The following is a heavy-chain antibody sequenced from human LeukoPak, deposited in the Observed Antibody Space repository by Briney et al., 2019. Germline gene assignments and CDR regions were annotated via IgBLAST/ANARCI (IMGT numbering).Heavy chain of an antibody. CDR1: GFTFSSYA. V-gene: IGHV3-23*01. CDR2: ISGSGGST. J-gene: IGHJ4*02. D-gene: IGHD2-2*01. CDR3: AKVLSLPAADFDY. Sequence: PGGSLTLSCAASGFTFSSYAMSWVRHAPGKGLEGVSAISGSGGSTYYAASVKGRFTISRDNSKNTLYLQMNSLRAEDTAVYYCAKVLSLPAADFDYWGQGTLVTVSS.